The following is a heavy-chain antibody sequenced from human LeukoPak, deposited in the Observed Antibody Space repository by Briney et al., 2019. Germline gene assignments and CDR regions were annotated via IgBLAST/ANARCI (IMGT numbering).Heavy chain of an antibody. D-gene: IGHD6-19*01. V-gene: IGHV3-23*01. J-gene: IGHJ3*02. CDR2: IGDGGYST. Sequence: GGSLRLSCAASGFTFSTYAMSWVRQAPGKGLEWVSAIGDGGYSTYFADSVKGRFTVSRDNSRNTLYLQMNSLRVEDTALYYCARDRGGGWLHDAFDMWGQGTMVTVSS. CDR3: ARDRGGGWLHDAFDM. CDR1: GFTFSTYA.